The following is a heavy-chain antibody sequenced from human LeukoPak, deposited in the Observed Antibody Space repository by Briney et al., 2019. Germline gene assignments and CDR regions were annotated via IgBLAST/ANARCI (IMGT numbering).Heavy chain of an antibody. CDR1: GGSISSYY. Sequence: SETLSLTCTVSGGSISSYYWSWIRQPPGKGLEWIGYIYYSGSTNYNPSLKSRVTISVDTSKNQLSLKLSSVTAADTAVYYCARDGGYSYGPGGYYYYGMDVWGKGTTVTVSS. J-gene: IGHJ6*04. CDR3: ARDGGYSYGPGGYYYYGMDV. V-gene: IGHV4-59*01. CDR2: IYYSGST. D-gene: IGHD5-18*01.